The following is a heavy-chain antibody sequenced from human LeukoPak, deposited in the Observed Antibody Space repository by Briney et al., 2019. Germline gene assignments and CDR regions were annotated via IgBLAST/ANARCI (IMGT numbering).Heavy chain of an antibody. V-gene: IGHV4-4*07. CDR3: ARDRYYYDSSGYYPFDY. Sequence: SETLSLTSTVSGGSISSYYWSWIRQPAGKGLEWIGRIYTSGSTNYNPSLKSRVTMSVDTSKNQFSLKLSSVTAADTAVYYCARDRYYYDSSGYYPFDYWGQGTLVTVSS. J-gene: IGHJ4*02. CDR2: IYTSGST. CDR1: GGSISSYY. D-gene: IGHD3-22*01.